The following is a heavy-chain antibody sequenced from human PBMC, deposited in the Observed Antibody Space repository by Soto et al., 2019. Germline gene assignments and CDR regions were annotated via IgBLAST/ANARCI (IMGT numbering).Heavy chain of an antibody. Sequence: GGSLRLSCAASGFTFSSYGMHWVRQAPGKGLEWVASISYDGSNKYYADSVKGRFTISRDNSKNTLYLQMNSLRAEDTAVYYCAKDRELPMVGEVIQHDYYFDCWGQGTPVTVSS. D-gene: IGHD3-10*01. CDR3: AKDRELPMVGEVIQHDYYFDC. CDR1: GFTFSSYG. J-gene: IGHJ4*02. CDR2: ISYDGSNK. V-gene: IGHV3-30*18.